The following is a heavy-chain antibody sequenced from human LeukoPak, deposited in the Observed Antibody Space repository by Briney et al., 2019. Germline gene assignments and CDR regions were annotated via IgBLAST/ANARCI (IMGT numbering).Heavy chain of an antibody. Sequence: PGGSLRLSCAASGFTFSNYAMHWVRQAPGKGLEWVAVISYDGSNKYYADSVKGRFTISRDNSKNTLYLQMNSLTAEDTAVYYCAKKGSNSFDYWGQGTLVTVSS. D-gene: IGHD3/OR15-3a*01. CDR3: AKKGSNSFDY. CDR1: GFTFSNYA. J-gene: IGHJ4*02. V-gene: IGHV3-30-3*01. CDR2: ISYDGSNK.